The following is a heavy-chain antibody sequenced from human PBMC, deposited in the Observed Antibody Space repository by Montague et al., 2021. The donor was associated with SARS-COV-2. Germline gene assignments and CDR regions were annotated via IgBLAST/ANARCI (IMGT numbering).Heavy chain of an antibody. CDR1: GGSISSYY. Sequence: SETLSLTCSVSGGSISSYYWSWIRQSPGKGLEWIGYIFHSGFTDXXPSLKSRVTISVDMSKNQISLQLNSVTAADSAVYYCARTEYNWNDWFDPWGQGTLVTVSS. D-gene: IGHD1-20*01. CDR2: IFHSGFT. CDR3: ARTEYNWNDWFDP. J-gene: IGHJ5*02. V-gene: IGHV4-59*13.